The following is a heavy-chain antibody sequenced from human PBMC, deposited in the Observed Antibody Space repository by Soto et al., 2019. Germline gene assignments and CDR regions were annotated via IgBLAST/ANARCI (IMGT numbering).Heavy chain of an antibody. D-gene: IGHD5-18*01. CDR2: IYYSGST. CDR1: GGSISSGDYY. J-gene: IGHJ4*02. Sequence: SETLSLTCTVSGGSISSGDYYWSWIRQPPGKDLEWIGYIYYSGSTYYNPSLKSRVTISVDTSKNQFSLKLSSVTAADTAVYYCARVYSYGYGFFDYWGQGTLVTVSS. V-gene: IGHV4-30-4*01. CDR3: ARVYSYGYGFFDY.